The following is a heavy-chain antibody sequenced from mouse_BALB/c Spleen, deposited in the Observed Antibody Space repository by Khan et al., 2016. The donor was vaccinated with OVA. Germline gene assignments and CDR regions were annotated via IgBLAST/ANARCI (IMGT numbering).Heavy chain of an antibody. Sequence: VQLQQSGAELAKPGASVKMSCKASGYTFINYWILWVKQRPGQGLEWIGYINPSTGYTEYNQNFKDKATLTADKSSSTAYLQLSSLTSEDSAVDYCARRSLRCDVDYWGQGTTLTVSS. D-gene: IGHD1-1*01. CDR3: ARRSLRCDVDY. CDR1: GYTFINYW. CDR2: INPSTGYT. J-gene: IGHJ2*01. V-gene: IGHV1-7*01.